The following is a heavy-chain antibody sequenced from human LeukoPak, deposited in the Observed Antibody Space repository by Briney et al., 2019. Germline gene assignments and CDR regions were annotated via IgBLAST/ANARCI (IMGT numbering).Heavy chain of an antibody. CDR3: AREGDSRWGELSP. CDR2: IWYDGSEQ. CDR1: GFTFSTYA. D-gene: IGHD3-16*02. V-gene: IGHV3-33*01. J-gene: IGHJ1*01. Sequence: PGRSLILSCAASGFTFSTYAIHWVRQAPGKGLEWVAVIWYDGSEQYYADSVKGLFIISRDNSKSTSDLKMKSLRAEDTAVYYCAREGDSRWGELSPWGQGTLVTVSA.